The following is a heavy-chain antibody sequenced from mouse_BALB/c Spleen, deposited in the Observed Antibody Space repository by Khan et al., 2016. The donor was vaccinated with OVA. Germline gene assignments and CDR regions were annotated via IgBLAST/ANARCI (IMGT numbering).Heavy chain of an antibody. CDR3: TNGNYGWFAY. J-gene: IGHJ3*01. D-gene: IGHD2-1*01. Sequence: EVQLVESGGGLVEPGGSLKLSCAASGFTFSSFVMSWVRQTPEKRLEWVATISSAATYTYYPDSIKGRFTISRDNAKNTLYLHMNSLRSDDTANYYCTNGNYGWFAYWGLGTLVTVST. CDR2: ISSAATYT. CDR1: GFTFSSFV. V-gene: IGHV5-9-3*01.